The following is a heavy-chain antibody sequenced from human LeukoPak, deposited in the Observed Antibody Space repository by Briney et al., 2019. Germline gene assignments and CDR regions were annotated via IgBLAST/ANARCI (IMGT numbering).Heavy chain of an antibody. CDR1: GGSISSSSHY. CDR2: IYYSGST. J-gene: IGHJ4*02. Sequence: PSETLSLTCTVSGGSISSSSHYWGWIRQPPGKGLEWIGSIYYSGSTYYNPSLKSRVTMSVDTSKNQFSLKLSSVPAADTAVYYCARQVNSYGLYYFDYWGQGTLVTVSS. V-gene: IGHV4-39*01. CDR3: ARQVNSYGLYYFDY. D-gene: IGHD5-18*01.